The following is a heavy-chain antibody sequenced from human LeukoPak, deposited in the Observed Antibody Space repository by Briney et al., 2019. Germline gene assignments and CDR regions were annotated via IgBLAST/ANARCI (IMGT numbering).Heavy chain of an antibody. CDR3: ARRPFGADY. J-gene: IGHJ4*02. Sequence: GGSLRLSCAASGFTFSNYWMGWVRQAPGKGLEWVANIKQDGSEKYYVDFVKGRFTVSRDNTKSSLYLQMNSLRDEDTAVYYCARRPFGADYWGQGTLVTVSS. D-gene: IGHD3-10*01. CDR2: IKQDGSEK. V-gene: IGHV3-7*01. CDR1: GFTFSNYW.